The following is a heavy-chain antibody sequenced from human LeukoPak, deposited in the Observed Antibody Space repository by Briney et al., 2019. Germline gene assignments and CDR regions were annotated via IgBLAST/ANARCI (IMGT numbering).Heavy chain of an antibody. J-gene: IGHJ3*02. CDR1: GGSISSGGYY. Sequence: PSETLSLTCTVSGGSISSGGYYWSWIRQPPGKGLEWIGYIYHSGSTYYNPSLKSRVTISVDRSKNQFSLKLSSVTAADTAVYYCARGVYGTAFDAFDIWGQGTMVTVSS. CDR3: ARGVYGTAFDAFDI. D-gene: IGHD3-10*01. CDR2: IYHSGST. V-gene: IGHV4-30-2*01.